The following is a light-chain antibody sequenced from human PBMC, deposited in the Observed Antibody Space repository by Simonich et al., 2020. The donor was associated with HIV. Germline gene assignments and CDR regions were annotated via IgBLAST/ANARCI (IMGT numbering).Light chain of an antibody. CDR1: SGHSSYA. CDR3: QTWGTGIRV. Sequence: QLVLTQSPSASASLGASVKLTCTLSSGHSSYAIAWPQLQPEKGPRYLMKLNSDGSHSKGDGCPDRFSGSSSGAERYLTIASLQSEDEADYYCQTWGTGIRVFGGGTKLTVL. J-gene: IGLJ2*01. V-gene: IGLV4-69*01. CDR2: LNSDGSH.